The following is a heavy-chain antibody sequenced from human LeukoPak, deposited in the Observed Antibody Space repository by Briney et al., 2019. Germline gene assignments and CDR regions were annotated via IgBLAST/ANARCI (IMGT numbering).Heavy chain of an antibody. CDR3: ASIYYYDSAPIDP. CDR2: IYNSGST. D-gene: IGHD3-22*01. Sequence: PSETLSLTCTVSGGSISSYYWSWIRQPDGKGLEWIGRIYNSGSTNYNPSLKRGVTISVDTSKKKFSLKLSLMTAADTAVYYCASIYYYDSAPIDPWGQGTLVTVSS. V-gene: IGHV4-4*07. J-gene: IGHJ5*02. CDR1: GGSISSYY.